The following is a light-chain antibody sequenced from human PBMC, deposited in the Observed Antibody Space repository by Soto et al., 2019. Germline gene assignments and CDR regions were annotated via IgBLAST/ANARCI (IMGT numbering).Light chain of an antibody. CDR2: KAS. CDR3: QQAKSFPLT. V-gene: IGKV1-5*03. J-gene: IGKJ4*01. CDR1: QTISSW. Sequence: DIQMTQSPSTLSGSVGDRVTITCRASQTISSWLAWYQQKPGKAPKLLIYKASTLKSGVPSRFSGSGYGTDFSLTINGLQPEDFATYYCQQAKSFPLTFGGGTKVDIK.